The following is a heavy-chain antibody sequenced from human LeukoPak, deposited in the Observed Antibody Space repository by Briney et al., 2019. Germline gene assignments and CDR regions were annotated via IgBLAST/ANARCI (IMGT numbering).Heavy chain of an antibody. CDR1: GFTFSSFG. J-gene: IGHJ4*02. CDR2: ISGNGRST. V-gene: IGHV3-23*01. D-gene: IGHD3-9*01. CDR3: AKESLVLRYFDWLPPLGY. Sequence: GGSLRLSCAGSGFTFSSFGMSWVRQAPGKGLEWVSGISGNGRSTYYADSVKGRFTISRDNSKNTLYLQMNSLRAEDTAVYYCAKESLVLRYFDWLPPLGYWGQGTLVTVSS.